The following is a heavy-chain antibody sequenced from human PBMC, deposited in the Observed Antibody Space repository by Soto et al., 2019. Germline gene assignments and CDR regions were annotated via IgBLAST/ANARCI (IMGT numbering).Heavy chain of an antibody. V-gene: IGHV4-59*01. CDR1: GGSISNYY. CDR3: ARAVLPATAPFDY. Sequence: TLSLTCIVSGGSISNYYWSWIRQPPGKGLEWIGYIYYSGSTNYNPSLQSRVTISVDTSKNQFSLKLSSVTAADTAVYYCARAVLPATAPFDYWGQGTLVTVSS. CDR2: IYYSGST. J-gene: IGHJ4*02. D-gene: IGHD2-2*01.